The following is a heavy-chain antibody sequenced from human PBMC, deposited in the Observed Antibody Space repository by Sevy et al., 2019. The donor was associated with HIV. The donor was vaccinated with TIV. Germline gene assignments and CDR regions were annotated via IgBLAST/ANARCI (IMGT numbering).Heavy chain of an antibody. D-gene: IGHD3-22*01. J-gene: IGHJ5*02. Sequence: ASVKVSCRASGGTFSIYAITWVRQSPGQGLEWMGGIIPMFGTTNYAQKFQGRVTITADESTNTAYMELSSLRSEDMAVYYCAREDSSGLNWFDPWGQGTLVTVSS. V-gene: IGHV1-69*13. CDR2: IIPMFGTT. CDR1: GGTFSIYA. CDR3: AREDSSGLNWFDP.